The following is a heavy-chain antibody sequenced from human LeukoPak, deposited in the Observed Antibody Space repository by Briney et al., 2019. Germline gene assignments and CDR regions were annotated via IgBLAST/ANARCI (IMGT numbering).Heavy chain of an antibody. J-gene: IGHJ4*02. CDR1: GFTFSSYA. D-gene: IGHD3-9*01. V-gene: IGHV3-30*04. CDR2: ISYDGSNK. CDR3: ARVEDYDILTGFDY. Sequence: GGSLRLSCAASGFTFSSYAMHWVRQAPGKGLEWVAVISYDGSNKYYADSVKGRFTISRDNSKNTLYLQMNSLRAEDTAVYYCARVEDYDILTGFDYWGQGTLVTVSS.